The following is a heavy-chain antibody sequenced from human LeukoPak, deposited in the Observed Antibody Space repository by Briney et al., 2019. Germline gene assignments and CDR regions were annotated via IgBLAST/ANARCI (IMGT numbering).Heavy chain of an antibody. CDR2: ISGSGGST. J-gene: IGHJ4*02. CDR3: ARDSSHYLGSSDY. Sequence: GGSLRLSCAASGFTFSSYAMSWVRQAPGKGLEWVSAISGSGGSTYYADSVKGRFTISRDNIKNTLNLQMNSLRAEDTAIYYCARDSSHYLGSSDYWGQGTLVTVSS. CDR1: GFTFSSYA. D-gene: IGHD6-6*01. V-gene: IGHV3-23*01.